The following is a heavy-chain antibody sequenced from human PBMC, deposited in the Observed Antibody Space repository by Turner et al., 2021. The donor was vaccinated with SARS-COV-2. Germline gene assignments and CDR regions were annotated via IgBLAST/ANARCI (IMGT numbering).Heavy chain of an antibody. CDR2: IILIFGTA. CDR3: ARARGVDYYDSSGQRFDP. Sequence: QVQRVQSGAEVKKPGYSVKVSCKDSGVTFSSYAISWVRQAPGQGLELMGGIILIFGTANYSQKFQGRVTITADESTRTAYMELSSLRSEDTAVYYCARARGVDYYDSSGQRFDPWGQGTLVTVSS. J-gene: IGHJ5*02. D-gene: IGHD3-22*01. CDR1: GVTFSSYA. V-gene: IGHV1-69*01.